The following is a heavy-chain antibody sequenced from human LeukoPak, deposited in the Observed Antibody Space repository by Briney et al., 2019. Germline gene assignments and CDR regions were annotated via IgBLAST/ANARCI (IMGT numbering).Heavy chain of an antibody. D-gene: IGHD2-21*02. CDR3: PREHAYCGGYCHHYYYYGMDV. Sequence: PSAIWSSTCTVSDGSISSGDYYWSWIRQPPGKGLEWIGYIYSSGSTSSNPSLKSRVTRSGHTSKRQVSLKLSSVTATDKAVYYCPREHAYCGGYCHHYYYYGMDVWGQGTTVTVSS. CDR1: DGSISSGDYY. CDR2: IYSSGST. V-gene: IGHV4-30-4*08. J-gene: IGHJ6*02.